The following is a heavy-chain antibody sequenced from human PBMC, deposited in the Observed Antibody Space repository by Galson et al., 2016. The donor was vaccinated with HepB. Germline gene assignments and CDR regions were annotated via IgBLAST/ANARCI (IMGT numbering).Heavy chain of an antibody. Sequence: CAISGDSVSSNNAAWNWIRQSPSRGLEWLGRTYYRSKWYNDYAVSVKSRITVNPDTSKNQFSLHLNSVTPEDTAVYYCARAWGRGRYYYSSGNLKWVGGLHVWAQGTTISVSS. CDR3: ARAWGRGRYYYSSGNLKWVGGLHV. CDR1: GDSVSSNNAA. J-gene: IGHJ6*01. CDR2: TYYRSKWYN. D-gene: IGHD3-10*01. V-gene: IGHV6-1*01.